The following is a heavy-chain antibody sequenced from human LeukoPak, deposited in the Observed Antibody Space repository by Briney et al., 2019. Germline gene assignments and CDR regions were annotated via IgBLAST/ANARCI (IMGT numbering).Heavy chain of an antibody. J-gene: IGHJ4*02. CDR1: GDSISSNNYY. D-gene: IGHD3-3*01. CDR2: IYYGGYT. Sequence: SETLSLTCTVSGDSISSNNYYWGWIRQPPGKGLEWIGSIYYGGYTYYNPSLKSRVTISVDTSKNQFSLKLSSVTAADAAMYYCQSRFLEWLLEYWGQGTLVTVSS. CDR3: QSRFLEWLLEY. V-gene: IGHV4-39*01.